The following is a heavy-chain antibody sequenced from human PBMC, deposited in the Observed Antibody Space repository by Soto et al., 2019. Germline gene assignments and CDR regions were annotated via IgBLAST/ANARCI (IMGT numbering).Heavy chain of an antibody. CDR3: AHAGDFDLLSFDR. D-gene: IGHD2-15*01. CDR2: IYWDDDK. J-gene: IGHJ4*02. V-gene: IGHV2-5*02. CDR1: GFSLTTTRMG. Sequence: QITLKESSPPLVRPAQTLTLTCAFSGFSLTTTRMGVAWIRQPPGKALEWLALIYWDDDKRYSPSLKNRLTVSKDTSTNRVVLTITNISPDDTGTYFCAHAGDFDLLSFDRWGPGTLVTVSS.